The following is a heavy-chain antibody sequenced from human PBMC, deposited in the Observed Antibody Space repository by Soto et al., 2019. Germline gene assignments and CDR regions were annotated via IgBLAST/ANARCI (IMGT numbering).Heavy chain of an antibody. D-gene: IGHD3-22*01. CDR3: ARASCGNYDSSGYYPGY. CDR1: GFTFSDYY. Sequence: SGGSLRLSCAASGFTFSDYYMSWIRQAPGKGLEWVSYISSSSSYTNYADSVKGRFTISRDNAKNSLYLQMNSLRAEDTAVYYCARASCGNYDSSGYYPGYWGQGTMVTVYS. V-gene: IGHV3-11*06. J-gene: IGHJ4*02. CDR2: ISSSSSYT.